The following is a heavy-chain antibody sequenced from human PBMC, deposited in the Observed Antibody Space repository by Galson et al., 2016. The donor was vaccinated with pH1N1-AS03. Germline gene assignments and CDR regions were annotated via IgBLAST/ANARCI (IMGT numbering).Heavy chain of an antibody. CDR2: IFYNGTT. CDR1: GGSISSYY. D-gene: IGHD4-17*01. Sequence: ETLSLTCTVSGGSISSYYWSWIRQPPGKRLEWIGYIFYNGTTNYNPSLKSRVTISVDTSKNQFSLKLTSVTAADTAVYYCARFPDYGDEVGYWGQGTLVTVSS. V-gene: IGHV4-59*08. J-gene: IGHJ4*02. CDR3: ARFPDYGDEVGY.